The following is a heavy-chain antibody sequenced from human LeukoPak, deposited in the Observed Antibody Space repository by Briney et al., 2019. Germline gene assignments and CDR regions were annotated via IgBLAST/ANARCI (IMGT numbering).Heavy chain of an antibody. CDR1: GGSISSSNW. CDR3: ARSITMIVGGWFDP. Sequence: SETLSLTCAVSGGSISSSNWWSWVRQPPGKGLEWIGEIYHSGSTNYNPSLKSRVTISVDTSKNQFSLKLSSVTAADTAVYYCARSITMIVGGWFDPWGQGTLVTVSS. V-gene: IGHV4-4*02. D-gene: IGHD3-22*01. J-gene: IGHJ5*02. CDR2: IYHSGST.